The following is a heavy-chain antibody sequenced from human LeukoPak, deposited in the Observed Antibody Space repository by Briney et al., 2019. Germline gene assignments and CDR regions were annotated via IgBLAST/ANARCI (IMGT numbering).Heavy chain of an antibody. CDR3: SNAPPPEIALAAGLDY. Sequence: PGGSLRLSCAASGFTFSSYAMSWVRQAPGKGLEWVSGISVSGGTTYYADFVKGRFSISRDNSKSTLYLQMNSLRVEDTAIYYCSNAPPPEIALAAGLDYWGQGTLVTVSS. J-gene: IGHJ4*02. CDR1: GFTFSSYA. V-gene: IGHV3-23*01. D-gene: IGHD1-14*01. CDR2: ISVSGGTT.